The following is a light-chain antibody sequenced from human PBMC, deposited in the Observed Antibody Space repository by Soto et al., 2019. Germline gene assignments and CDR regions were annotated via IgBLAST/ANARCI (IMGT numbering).Light chain of an antibody. CDR3: QHYNTYPWT. J-gene: IGKJ1*01. V-gene: IGKV1-5*03. CDR2: KAS. Sequence: IPMTQSPSTLSASVGDRVTITCRASQSISSWVAWYQQKPGKGPKLLIYKASHLESGVPSRFSGSGSGTEFTLTISSLQPGDFATYYCQHYNTYPWTFGHGTKVDIK. CDR1: QSISSW.